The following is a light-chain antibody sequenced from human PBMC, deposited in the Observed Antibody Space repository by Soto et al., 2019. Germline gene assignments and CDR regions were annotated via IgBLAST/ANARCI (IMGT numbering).Light chain of an antibody. CDR2: GAS. Sequence: EIVLTQSPGTLSSSPGERATLSCRASQSISSNYLAWYQQKPGQAPRLLIYGASSRATGIPVRFSGSGSGTDFTLTISRLEPEDFAVYYCQHYGSSTLTFGGGTKVEIK. CDR3: QHYGSSTLT. CDR1: QSISSNY. V-gene: IGKV3-20*01. J-gene: IGKJ4*01.